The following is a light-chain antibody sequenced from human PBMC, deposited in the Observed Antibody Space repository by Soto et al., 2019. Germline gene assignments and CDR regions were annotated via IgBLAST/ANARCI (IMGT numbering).Light chain of an antibody. CDR2: AAS. J-gene: IGKJ1*01. V-gene: IGKV1-39*01. CDR1: QSISTY. CDR3: QQSYTTPRT. Sequence: IQMTQSPSSLSASVGDRVTITCRASQSISTYLNWYQQKPGKAPKLLIYAASNLQSGVPSGFSGSGSGTHFTLTIDSLQPEDVATYYCQQSYTTPRTLGQGTKVDIK.